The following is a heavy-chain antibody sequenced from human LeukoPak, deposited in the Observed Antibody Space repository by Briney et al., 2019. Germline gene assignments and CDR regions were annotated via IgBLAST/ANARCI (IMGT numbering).Heavy chain of an antibody. Sequence: ASVKVSCKASGGTFSSYAISWVRQAPGQGLEWMGRIIPIFGTANYAQKFLGRVTITTDESTSTAYMELSSLRSEDAAVYYCARDTVITGTTRVWGQGTLVTVSS. J-gene: IGHJ4*02. CDR2: IIPIFGTA. V-gene: IGHV1-69*05. D-gene: IGHD1-14*01. CDR3: ARDTVITGTTRV. CDR1: GGTFSSYA.